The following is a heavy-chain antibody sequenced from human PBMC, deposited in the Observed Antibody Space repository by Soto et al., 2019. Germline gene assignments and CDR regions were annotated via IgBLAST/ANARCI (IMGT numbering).Heavy chain of an antibody. D-gene: IGHD2-2*01. CDR1: GYTFTGYY. J-gene: IGHJ6*02. Sequence: ASVKVSCKASGYTFTGYYMHWVRQAPGQGLEWMGWINPNSGGTNYAQKFQGWVTMTRDTSISTAYMELSRLRSDDTAVYYCARDGIVLVPAALTGYYYYGMDVWGQGTKVTVS. CDR3: ARDGIVLVPAALTGYYYYGMDV. CDR2: INPNSGGT. V-gene: IGHV1-2*04.